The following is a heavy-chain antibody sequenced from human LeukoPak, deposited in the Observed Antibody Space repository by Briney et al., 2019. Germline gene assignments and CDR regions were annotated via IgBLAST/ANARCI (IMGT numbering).Heavy chain of an antibody. CDR1: GGSTSSSRYY. Sequence: PSETLSLTCTTSGGSTSSSRYYWRRTRQPPRKGLACFECIYYSGSTYYNPSVKSRVTISVDTSKYQFSLKLSSVTAADTAVYYCARKYYGSGSYYKDINFDYWGQGTLVTVSS. V-gene: IGHV4-39*01. CDR2: IYYSGST. CDR3: ARKYYGSGSYYKDINFDY. D-gene: IGHD3-10*01. J-gene: IGHJ4*02.